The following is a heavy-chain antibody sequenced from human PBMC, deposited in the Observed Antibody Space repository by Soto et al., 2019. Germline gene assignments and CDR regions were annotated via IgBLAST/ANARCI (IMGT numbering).Heavy chain of an antibody. CDR3: ARDLGAALATLTLDI. CDR2: ITTSSSFR. V-gene: IGHV3-21*01. J-gene: IGHJ4*02. Sequence: EVQLVESGGGLVKPGGSLRLSCAASGFTLSIYSMNWVRQAPGKGLEWVADITTSSSFRFYADSLKGRFTISRDDAKNSIYLQMNSLRDEDTGVYYCARDLGAALATLTLDIWGRGTLVTVSS. CDR1: GFTLSIYS. D-gene: IGHD2-15*01.